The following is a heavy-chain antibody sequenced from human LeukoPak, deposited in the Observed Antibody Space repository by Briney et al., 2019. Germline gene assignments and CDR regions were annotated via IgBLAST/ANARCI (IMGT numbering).Heavy chain of an antibody. Sequence: GGSLRLSCAASGFTFSSYWMHWVRQAPGKGLVWVSRINSDGSSTSYADSVKGRFTISRDNAKNTLYLQMNSLRAEDTAVYYCARDRESYSGGRLSIWGAFDICGQGTMVTVSS. V-gene: IGHV3-74*01. D-gene: IGHD2-15*01. CDR3: ARDRESYSGGRLSIWGAFDI. CDR2: INSDGSST. J-gene: IGHJ3*02. CDR1: GFTFSSYW.